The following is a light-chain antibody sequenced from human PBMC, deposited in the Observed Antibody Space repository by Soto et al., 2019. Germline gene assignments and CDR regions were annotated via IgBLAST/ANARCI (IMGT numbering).Light chain of an antibody. J-gene: IGLJ1*01. V-gene: IGLV2-8*01. Sequence: QSVLTQPASVSGSPGQSITISCTGTSDDIGHYDYVSWYQQHLGKAPKLIIYEVTLRPSGVPDRFSGSKSGNTASLTVSGLQADDEADYYCSAYAGSNTFVFGTGTKLTVL. CDR1: SDDIGHYDY. CDR2: EVT. CDR3: SAYAGSNTFV.